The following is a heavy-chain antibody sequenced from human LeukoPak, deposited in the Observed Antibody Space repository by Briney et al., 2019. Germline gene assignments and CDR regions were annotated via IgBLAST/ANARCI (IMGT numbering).Heavy chain of an antibody. V-gene: IGHV1-3*01. D-gene: IGHD5-18*01. J-gene: IGHJ5*02. CDR1: GYTFTSYA. CDR2: INAGNGNT. CDR3: ARGGATAMVNRASLKWFDP. Sequence: ASVKVSCKASGYTFTSYAMHWVRQAPGQRLEWMGWINAGNGNTKYSQKFQGRVTITRDTSASTAYMGLSSLRSEDTAVYYCARGGATAMVNRASLKWFDPWGQGTLVTVSS.